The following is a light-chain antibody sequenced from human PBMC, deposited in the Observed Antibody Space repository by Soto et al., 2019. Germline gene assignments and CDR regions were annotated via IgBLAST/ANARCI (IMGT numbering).Light chain of an antibody. J-gene: IGKJ2*01. V-gene: IGKV3-20*01. CDR3: QQYGTSPPYT. CDR1: QSITSTY. CDR2: DAS. Sequence: EIVLTQSPRTLSLSPGERATLSCRASQSITSTYLAWYQQKPGQAPRLLIYDASSRATGIPDRFSGSGSATAFTLPISRLEPEDFAVYYCQQYGTSPPYTFGQGTKLEIK.